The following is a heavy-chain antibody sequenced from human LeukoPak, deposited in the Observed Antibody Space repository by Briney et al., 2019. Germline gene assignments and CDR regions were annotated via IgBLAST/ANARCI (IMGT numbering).Heavy chain of an antibody. J-gene: IGHJ4*02. Sequence: SVKVSCKASGGTFSSYAISWVRQAPGQGLEWMGRIIPILGIANYAQKLQGRVTMTTDTSTSTAYMELRSLRSDDTAVYYCARDRNLNIVVVPAGDYWGQGTLVTVSS. D-gene: IGHD2-2*01. CDR3: ARDRNLNIVVVPAGDY. V-gene: IGHV1-69*04. CDR1: GGTFSSYA. CDR2: IIPILGIA.